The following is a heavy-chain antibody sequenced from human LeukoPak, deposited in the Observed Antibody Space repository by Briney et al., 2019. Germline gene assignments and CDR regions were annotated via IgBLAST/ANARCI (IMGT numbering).Heavy chain of an antibody. CDR2: IYPRDSDT. V-gene: IGHV5-51*01. CDR3: ARHSDVIGAI. CDR1: GYTFTHQW. J-gene: IGHJ4*02. D-gene: IGHD3-10*01. Sequence: PGESLKISCKASGYTFTHQWIGWVRQQSGSGLEWMGIIYPRDSDTRYSPSFQGHVSISADTSINTAYLEWGRLEASDTAIYYCARHSDVIGAIWGQGTLVTVSS.